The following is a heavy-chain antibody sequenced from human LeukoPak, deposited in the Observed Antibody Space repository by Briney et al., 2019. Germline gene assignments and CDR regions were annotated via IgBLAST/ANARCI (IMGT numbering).Heavy chain of an antibody. CDR3: ASTVEYCSSTSCGNYYYYMDV. CDR2: IIPIFGTA. V-gene: IGHV1-69*13. CDR1: GGTFSSYA. J-gene: IGHJ6*03. Sequence: SVKVSCKASGGTFSSYAISWVRQAPGPGLEWMGGIIPIFGTANYAQKFQGRVTITADESTSTAYMELSSLRSEDTAVYYCASTVEYCSSTSCGNYYYYMDVWGKGTTVTVSS. D-gene: IGHD2-2*01.